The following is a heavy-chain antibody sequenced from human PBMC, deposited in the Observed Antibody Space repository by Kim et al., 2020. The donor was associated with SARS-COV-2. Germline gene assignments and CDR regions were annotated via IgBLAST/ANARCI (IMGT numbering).Heavy chain of an antibody. CDR2: ISGSGGST. J-gene: IGHJ6*02. CDR3: AKALWASNSGSYYDLGDYYYYGMDV. V-gene: IGHV3-23*01. Sequence: GGSLRLSCAASGFTFSSYAMSWVRQAPGKGLEWVSAISGSGGSTYYADSVKGRFTISRDNSKNTLYLQMNSLRAEDTAVYYCAKALWASNSGSYYDLGDYYYYGMDVWGQGTTVTVSS. CDR1: GFTFSSYA. D-gene: IGHD1-26*01.